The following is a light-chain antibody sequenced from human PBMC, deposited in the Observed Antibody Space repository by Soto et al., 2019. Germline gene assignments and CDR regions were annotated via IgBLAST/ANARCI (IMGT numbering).Light chain of an antibody. J-gene: IGKJ5*01. V-gene: IGKV1-27*01. CDR3: QKFNTAPLT. CDR1: QDISVY. Sequence: DIQMTQSPSSLSASVGDRVTITCRASQDISVYLAWYQQKPGKVPKLLIYNASTLQSEVPSRFSGSGCGTDFSLTFSSLQPEDVATYFCQKFNTAPLTFGQGTRLEIK. CDR2: NAS.